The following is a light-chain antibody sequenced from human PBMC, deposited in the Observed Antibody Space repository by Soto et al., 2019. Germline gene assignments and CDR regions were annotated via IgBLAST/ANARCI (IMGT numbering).Light chain of an antibody. Sequence: DIQMTESPSSLSASVGGRVTITGRASQSISSYLNWYQQKPGKAPKLMSYAASSLQSGVPSRFSGSGSGTDFTLTINSLQSEDFAVYYCQPYNNWPLTFGGGTKVDIK. J-gene: IGKJ4*01. CDR3: QPYNNWPLT. CDR1: QSISSY. CDR2: AAS. V-gene: IGKV1-39*01.